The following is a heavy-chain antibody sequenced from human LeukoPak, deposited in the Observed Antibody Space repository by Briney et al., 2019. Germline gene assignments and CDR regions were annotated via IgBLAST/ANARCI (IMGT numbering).Heavy chain of an antibody. CDR3: ARDWYV. J-gene: IGHJ6*04. CDR1: GFTFSSYW. V-gene: IGHV3-7*01. Sequence: GGSLRLSCAPSGFTFSSYWMSWVRQAPGKGLEWVAIIKQDGSGKYYVDSVKGRFTISRDNAKNSLYLQMNSLRAEDTAVYYCARDWYVWGKGTTVTISS. CDR2: IKQDGSGK.